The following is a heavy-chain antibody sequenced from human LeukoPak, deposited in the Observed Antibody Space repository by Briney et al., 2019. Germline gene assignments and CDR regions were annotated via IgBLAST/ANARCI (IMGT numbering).Heavy chain of an antibody. D-gene: IGHD1-26*01. J-gene: IGHJ4*02. CDR1: GGSISTYY. CDR3: AGGTYYYFDY. CDR2: ISYSGST. Sequence: SETLSLTCTVSGGSISTYYWTWIRQPPGKGLEWIGYISYSGSTNYNPSLKSRVTFSVDTSKSQFSLKLSSVTAADTAIYYCAGGTYYYFDYWGQGTLVTVSS. V-gene: IGHV4-59*01.